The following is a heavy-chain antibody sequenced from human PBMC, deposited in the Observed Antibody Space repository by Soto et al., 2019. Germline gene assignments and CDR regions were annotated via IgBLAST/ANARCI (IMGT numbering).Heavy chain of an antibody. CDR1: GFTFSSYG. V-gene: IGHV3-33*01. Sequence: QVQLVESGGGVVQPGTSLRLSCAASGFTFSSYGFHWVRQAPGKGLEWVADIWSDGSKQYYADPVKGRFTISRDDSKNTLYLQMNSLTADDTAVYYCARDLSYGSGSDWGQGTLVTVPS. D-gene: IGHD3-10*01. CDR2: IWSDGSKQ. CDR3: ARDLSYGSGSD. J-gene: IGHJ4*02.